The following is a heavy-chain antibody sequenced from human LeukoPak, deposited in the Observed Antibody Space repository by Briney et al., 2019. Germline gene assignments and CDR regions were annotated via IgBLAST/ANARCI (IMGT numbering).Heavy chain of an antibody. CDR2: INAGNGNT. Sequence: ASVKVSCKASGYTFTIYAIHWVRQAPGQRLEWMGWINAGNGNTKYSQKFQGRVTITADESTSTAYMELSSLRSEDTAVYYCARSPHKIAVAGPYYFDYWGQGTLVTVSS. CDR3: ARSPHKIAVAGPYYFDY. CDR1: GYTFTIYA. J-gene: IGHJ4*02. D-gene: IGHD6-19*01. V-gene: IGHV1-3*01.